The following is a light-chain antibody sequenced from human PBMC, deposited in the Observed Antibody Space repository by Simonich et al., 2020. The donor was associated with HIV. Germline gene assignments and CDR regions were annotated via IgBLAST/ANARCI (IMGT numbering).Light chain of an antibody. Sequence: DIVMTQSPDSLAVSLGERATINCKPSQSVLYSSNNKNYLAWYHQKPGQPPKLLIYWASTRESGVPDRFSVSGSGPDFTLTISTLQAEDVAVYYCQQYYDTPYTFGQGTKLEI. J-gene: IGKJ2*01. V-gene: IGKV4-1*01. CDR2: WAS. CDR1: QSVLYSSNNKNY. CDR3: QQYYDTPYT.